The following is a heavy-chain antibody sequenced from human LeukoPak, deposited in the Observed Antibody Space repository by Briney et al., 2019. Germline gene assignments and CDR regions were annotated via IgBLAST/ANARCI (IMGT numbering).Heavy chain of an antibody. CDR1: GYTFTSYD. CDR3: ATGYYDSSAYYYVRDVFNI. Sequence: ASVKVSCKASGYTFTSYDINWVRQATGQGLEWMGWMNPNSGNTGYAQKFQGRVTMTRNTSISTAYMELSSLRSEDTAVYYCATGYYDSSAYYYVRDVFNIWGQGTMVTVSS. CDR2: MNPNSGNT. D-gene: IGHD3-22*01. V-gene: IGHV1-8*01. J-gene: IGHJ3*02.